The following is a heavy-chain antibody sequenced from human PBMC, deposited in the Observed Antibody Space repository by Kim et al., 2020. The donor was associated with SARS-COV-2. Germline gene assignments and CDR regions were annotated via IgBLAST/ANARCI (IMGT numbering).Heavy chain of an antibody. V-gene: IGHV4-31*03. CDR1: GGSISSGGYY. Sequence: SETLSLTCTVSGGSISSGGYYWSWIRQHPGKGLEWIGYIYYSGSTYYNPSLKSRVTISVDTSKNQFSLKLSSVTAADTAVYYCARVAPVGFYYFDYWGQGTLVTVSS. CDR2: IYYSGST. D-gene: IGHD1-26*01. CDR3: ARVAPVGFYYFDY. J-gene: IGHJ4*02.